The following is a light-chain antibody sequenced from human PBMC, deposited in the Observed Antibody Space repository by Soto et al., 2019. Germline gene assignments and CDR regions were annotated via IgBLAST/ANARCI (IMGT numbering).Light chain of an antibody. CDR2: GAS. J-gene: IGKJ4*01. CDR3: QQYDSSPLT. CDR1: QNVSSSY. Sequence: EIVLTQSPGTLSLSPGERATLSCRASQNVSSSYLAWYQQKPGQAPRLLIYGASSRATGIPDRFSGSGSGIDFTLTISRLEPEDFAVYYCQQYDSSPLTFGGGTKVEIK. V-gene: IGKV3-20*01.